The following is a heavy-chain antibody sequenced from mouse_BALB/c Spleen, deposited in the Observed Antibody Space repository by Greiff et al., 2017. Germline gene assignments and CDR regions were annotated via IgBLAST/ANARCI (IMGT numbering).Heavy chain of an antibody. CDR3: ARWDYYGSSPFAY. CDR1: GYTFSSYW. D-gene: IGHD1-1*01. V-gene: IGHV1-9*01. Sequence: QVQLKESGAELMKPGASVKISCKATGYTFSSYWIVWVKQRPGHGLEWIGEILPGSGSTNYNEKFKGKATFTADTSSNTAYMQLSSRTSEDSAVYYCARWDYYGSSPFAYWGQGTLVTVSA. J-gene: IGHJ3*01. CDR2: ILPGSGST.